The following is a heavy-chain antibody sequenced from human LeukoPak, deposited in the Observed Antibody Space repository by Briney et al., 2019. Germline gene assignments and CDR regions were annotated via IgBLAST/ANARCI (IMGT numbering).Heavy chain of an antibody. CDR2: ISGSGGST. V-gene: IGHV3-23*01. J-gene: IGHJ4*02. D-gene: IGHD1-20*01. CDR1: GFTFSSYS. Sequence: PGGSLRLSCAASGFTFSSYSMNWVRQAPGKGLEWVSAISGSGGSTYYADSVKGRFTISRDNSKNTLYLQMNSLRGDDTAVYYCAKEGKTRNWNYYQAKSVYWGQGTLVTVSS. CDR3: AKEGKTRNWNYYQAKSVY.